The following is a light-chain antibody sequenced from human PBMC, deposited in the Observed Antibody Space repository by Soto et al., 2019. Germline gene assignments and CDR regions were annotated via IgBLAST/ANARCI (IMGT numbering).Light chain of an antibody. V-gene: IGKV1-27*01. CDR3: QKYNRVPRT. Sequence: DLQMTQSPSSLSASVGDRVTIACRASQGISNYVAWYQQKPGKVPKLLIYAASTLQSGVPSRFSGSGSGTDFTITISSLQPEDVATYYCQKYNRVPRTFGQGTKVEIK. CDR1: QGISNY. J-gene: IGKJ1*01. CDR2: AAS.